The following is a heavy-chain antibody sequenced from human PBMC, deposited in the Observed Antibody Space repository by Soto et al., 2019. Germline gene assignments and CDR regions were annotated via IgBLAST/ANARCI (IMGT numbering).Heavy chain of an antibody. D-gene: IGHD2-21*02. J-gene: IGHJ4*02. CDR1: GYTFTSYG. Sequence: ASVKVSCKASGYTFTSYGIGWVRQAPGQRLEWMGWISAYNGNTNYAQKLQGRVTMTTDTSTSTAYMELRSLRSDDTAVYYCARVKGRDSPFFYWGQGTLVTVSS. CDR3: ARVKGRDSPFFY. CDR2: ISAYNGNT. V-gene: IGHV1-18*01.